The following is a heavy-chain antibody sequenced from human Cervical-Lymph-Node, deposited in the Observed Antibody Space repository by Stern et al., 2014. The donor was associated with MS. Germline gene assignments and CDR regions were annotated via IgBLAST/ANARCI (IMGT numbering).Heavy chain of an antibody. D-gene: IGHD1-7*01. CDR2: IWYDGNKK. CDR3: ARGNWNYEGMGY. Sequence: VQLVESGGGVVQPGRSLRLSCAASGFTFSNYGMPWVRPAPGKGLEWLAVIWYDGNKKYYADSVKGRFTSSRDNSKNTLFLQMSSLTAEDTALYYCARGNWNYEGMGYWGQGTLVTVSS. J-gene: IGHJ4*02. V-gene: IGHV3-33*01. CDR1: GFTFSNYG.